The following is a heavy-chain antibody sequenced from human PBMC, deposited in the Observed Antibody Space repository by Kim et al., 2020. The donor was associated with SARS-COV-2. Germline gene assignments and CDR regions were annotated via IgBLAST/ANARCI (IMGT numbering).Heavy chain of an antibody. CDR3: ARSGWGAAAGAPFDY. V-gene: IGHV3-9*01. J-gene: IGHJ4*02. D-gene: IGHD6-13*01. Sequence: ADSVNGRFTITSDNAKNSLYLKMNSLRAEDTALYYCARSGWGAAAGAPFDYWGQGTLVTVSS.